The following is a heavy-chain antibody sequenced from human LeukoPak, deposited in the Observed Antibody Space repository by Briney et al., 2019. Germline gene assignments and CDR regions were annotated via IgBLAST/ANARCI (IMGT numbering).Heavy chain of an antibody. CDR3: ARDAYYDSSGYYGH. CDR2: TSSSGSTI. J-gene: IGHJ4*02. D-gene: IGHD3-22*01. CDR1: GFTFSDYY. V-gene: IGHV3-11*04. Sequence: GGSLRLSCAASGFTFSDYYMSWIRQAPGKGLEWVSYTSSSGSTIYYADSVKGRFTISRDNAKNSLYLQMNSLRAEDTAVYYCARDAYYDSSGYYGHWGQGTMVTVSS.